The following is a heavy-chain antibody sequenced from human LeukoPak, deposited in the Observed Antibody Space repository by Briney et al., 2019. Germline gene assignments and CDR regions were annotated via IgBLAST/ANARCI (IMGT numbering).Heavy chain of an antibody. D-gene: IGHD3/OR15-3a*01. Sequence: NPSETLSLTCTVSGGSISSSSYYWGWIRQPPGKGLEWIGSIYYSGSTYYNPSLKSRVTISVDTSKNQFSLKLSSVTAADTAVYYCARGLETFGPNGFDPWGQGTLVTVSS. J-gene: IGHJ5*02. CDR1: GGSISSSSYY. CDR3: ARGLETFGPNGFDP. CDR2: IYYSGST. V-gene: IGHV4-39*07.